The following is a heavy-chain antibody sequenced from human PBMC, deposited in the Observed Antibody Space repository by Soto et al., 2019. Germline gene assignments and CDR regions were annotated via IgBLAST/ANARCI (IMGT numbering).Heavy chain of an antibody. J-gene: IGHJ4*02. D-gene: IGHD6-13*01. CDR3: ARERIAAAGPLDY. CDR1: GLIFRTYA. V-gene: IGHV3-33*01. CDR2: IWSDGSEK. Sequence: SLSLSCAASGLIFRTYAMHWVRQAPGKGLEWVAVIWSDGSEKYYADSVKGRFTISRDNSNNKMFLEMTSLRAEDTALYYCARERIAAAGPLDYWGPGTLVTVSS.